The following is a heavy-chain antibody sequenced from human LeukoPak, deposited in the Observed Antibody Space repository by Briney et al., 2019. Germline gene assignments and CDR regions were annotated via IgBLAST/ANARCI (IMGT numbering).Heavy chain of an antibody. CDR1: GSTFTSYG. CDR3: ARDLAGRFLEWLLPFDP. J-gene: IGHJ5*02. Sequence: ASVKVSCKASGSTFTSYGISWVRQAPGQGLEWMGWISAYNGNTNYAQKLQGRVTMTTDTSTSTAYMELRSLRSDDTAVYYCARDLAGRFLEWLLPFDPWGQGTLVTVSS. D-gene: IGHD3-3*01. V-gene: IGHV1-18*01. CDR2: ISAYNGNT.